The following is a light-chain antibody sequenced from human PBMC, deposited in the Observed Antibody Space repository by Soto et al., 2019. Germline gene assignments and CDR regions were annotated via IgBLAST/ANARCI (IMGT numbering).Light chain of an antibody. CDR3: QQSYIAPWT. J-gene: IGKJ1*01. CDR1: QSISTY. CDR2: AAS. V-gene: IGKV1-39*01. Sequence: DIQMTQSPSSLSASAGDRVSITCRASQSISTYLNWYQQKPGKVPRLLIYAASSLQSGVPSRFSGSGSGTDFTLTISSLQPEDFATYYCQQSYIAPWTFGQGTKVDI.